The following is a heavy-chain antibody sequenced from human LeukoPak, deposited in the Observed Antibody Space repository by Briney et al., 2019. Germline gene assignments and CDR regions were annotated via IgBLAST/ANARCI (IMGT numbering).Heavy chain of an antibody. D-gene: IGHD2-15*01. CDR1: GFTFSSYA. V-gene: IGHV3-23*01. CDR3: ARGAPVIVVVVAATPDY. J-gene: IGHJ4*02. Sequence: PGGSLRLSCAASGFTFSSYAMNWVRQSPGKGLEWVSAISNSGDRTYYADSVKGRFTISRDNSKNMLYLQMNSLRAEDTAVYYSARGAPVIVVVVAATPDYWGQGTLVTVSS. CDR2: ISNSGDRT.